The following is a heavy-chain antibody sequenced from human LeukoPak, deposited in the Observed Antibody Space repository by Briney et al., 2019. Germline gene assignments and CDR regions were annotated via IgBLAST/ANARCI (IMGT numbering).Heavy chain of an antibody. CDR1: GGSFSGYY. J-gene: IGHJ5*02. D-gene: IGHD3-3*01. CDR3: ARTFLRYYDFWSGYPGGNWFDP. CDR2: INHSGST. Sequence: SETLSLTCAVYGGSFSGYYWSWIRQPPGKGLEWIGEINHSGSTNYNPSLKSRVTISVDTSKNQFSLKLSSVTAADTAVYYCARTFLRYYDFWSGYPGGNWFDPWGQGTLVTVSS. V-gene: IGHV4-34*01.